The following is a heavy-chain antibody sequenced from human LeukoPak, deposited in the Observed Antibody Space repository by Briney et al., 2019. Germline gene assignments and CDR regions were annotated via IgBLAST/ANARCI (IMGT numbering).Heavy chain of an antibody. CDR1: GGSFSGYY. J-gene: IGHJ6*02. V-gene: IGHV4-34*01. CDR2: INHSGST. D-gene: IGHD3-22*01. CDR3: ARGPRRRGMIVVVITAYGMDV. Sequence: SETLSLTCAVYGGSFSGYYWSWIRQPPGKGLEWIGEINHSGSTNYNPSLKSRVTISVDTSKTQFSLKLSSVTAADTAVYYCARGPRRRGMIVVVITAYGMDVWGQGTTVTVSS.